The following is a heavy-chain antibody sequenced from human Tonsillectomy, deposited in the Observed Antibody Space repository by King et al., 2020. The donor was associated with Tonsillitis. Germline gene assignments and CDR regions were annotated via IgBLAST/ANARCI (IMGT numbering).Heavy chain of an antibody. V-gene: IGHV5-51*01. CDR3: ARLDYYASSGYPADY. Sequence: VQLVESGAEVKKPGESLNISCKGSGYRFSSYWIGWVRQMPGKGLEWMGIIYPSDSDTRYSPSFQGHVTISADKSISTAYLQWSSLKASDTAMYYCARLDYYASSGYPADYWGQGTLVTVSS. CDR2: IYPSDSDT. CDR1: GYRFSSYW. J-gene: IGHJ4*02. D-gene: IGHD3-22*01.